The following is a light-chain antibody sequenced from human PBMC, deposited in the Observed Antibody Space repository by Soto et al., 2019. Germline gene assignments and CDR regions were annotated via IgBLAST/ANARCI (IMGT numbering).Light chain of an antibody. CDR1: SSNIGSNY. CDR2: RNN. V-gene: IGLV1-47*01. CDR3: AAWDDSLSGPV. J-gene: IGLJ7*01. Sequence: QSVLTQPPSASGTPGQRVTISCSGSSSNIGSNYVYSYKQLPGTAPKLLIYRNNQRPSGVPDRFSGSKSGTSASLAISGLRSEDDADYYCAAWDDSLSGPVFGGGTQLTVL.